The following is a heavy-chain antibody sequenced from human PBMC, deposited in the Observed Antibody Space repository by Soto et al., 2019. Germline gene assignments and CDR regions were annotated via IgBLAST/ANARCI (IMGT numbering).Heavy chain of an antibody. J-gene: IGHJ4*02. D-gene: IGHD6-19*01. CDR3: AKDSRGYSSGWTLSYFDY. Sequence: EVQLLESGGGLVQPGGSLRLSCAAFGFTFSSYAMSWVRQAPGTGLEWVSGISGTGGSTYYADSVQGRFTISRDNSKSTLYLQMNSLRAEDTAVYYCAKDSRGYSSGWTLSYFDYCGQGTLVTVSS. CDR2: ISGTGGST. V-gene: IGHV3-23*01. CDR1: GFTFSSYA.